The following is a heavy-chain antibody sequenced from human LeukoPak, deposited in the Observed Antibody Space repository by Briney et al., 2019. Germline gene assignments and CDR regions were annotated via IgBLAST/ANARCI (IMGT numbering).Heavy chain of an antibody. CDR2: IIPIFGTA. D-gene: IGHD6-19*01. Sequence: ASVKVSCKASGGTFSSYAISWVRQAPGQGLEWMGGIIPIFGTANYAQKFQGRVTITADKSTSTAYMELSRLRSDDTAVYYCARGGEQWLVKVYFDYWGQGTLVTVSS. CDR3: ARGGEQWLVKVYFDY. CDR1: GGTFSSYA. V-gene: IGHV1-69*06. J-gene: IGHJ4*02.